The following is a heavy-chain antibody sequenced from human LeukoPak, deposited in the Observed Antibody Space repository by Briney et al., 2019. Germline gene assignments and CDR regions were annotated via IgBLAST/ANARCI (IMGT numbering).Heavy chain of an antibody. J-gene: IGHJ4*02. CDR2: IYYSGST. Sequence: PSETLSLTCTVSGGSFSSGSYYWRWIRQPPGKGLEWIGYIYYSGSTNYNPSLKSRVTISVDTSKNQFSLKLSSVTAADTAVYYCAREGGPYRPLDYSGQGTLVTVSS. CDR1: GGSFSSGSYY. CDR3: AREGGPYRPLDY. V-gene: IGHV4-61*01.